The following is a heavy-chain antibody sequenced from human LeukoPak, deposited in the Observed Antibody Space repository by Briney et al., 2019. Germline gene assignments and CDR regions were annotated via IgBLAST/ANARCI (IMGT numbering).Heavy chain of an antibody. V-gene: IGHV3-9*01. CDR2: ISYNRDAT. J-gene: IGHJ4*02. Sequence: GGSLRLSCEASGFSFEDYAMHWVRQAPGKGLEWVSGISYNRDATGYADSVKGRFTVSRDNAKNSLYLQMNSLRSEDTALYYCAKGAAAGIRGYFDYWGQGIQVTVSS. CDR3: AKGAAAGIRGYFDY. CDR1: GFSFEDYA. D-gene: IGHD6-25*01.